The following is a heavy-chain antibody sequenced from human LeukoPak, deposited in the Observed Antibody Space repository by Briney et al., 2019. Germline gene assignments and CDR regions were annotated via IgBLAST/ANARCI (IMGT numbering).Heavy chain of an antibody. D-gene: IGHD6-6*01. CDR3: ARRIGSSSHFDY. Sequence: ESPKISCKGSGYSFSNYWIGWVRQMPGKGLEWMGIIYPGDSDTRYSPSFQGQVTISADKSISTAYLQWSSLKASDTAMYYCARRIGSSSHFDYRGQGTLVTVSS. J-gene: IGHJ4*02. V-gene: IGHV5-51*01. CDR2: IYPGDSDT. CDR1: GYSFSNYW.